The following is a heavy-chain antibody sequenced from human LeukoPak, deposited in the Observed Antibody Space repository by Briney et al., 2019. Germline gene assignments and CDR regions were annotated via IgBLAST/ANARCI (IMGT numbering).Heavy chain of an antibody. CDR2: ISSSGSTI. Sequence: GGSLSLSCAASGFTFSDYYMSWIRQAPGKGLEWVSYISSSGSTIYYADSVKGRFTISRDNAKNSLYLQMNSLRAEDTAVYYCARVVGATNPPYYYYGIDVWGQGTTVTVSS. J-gene: IGHJ6*02. V-gene: IGHV3-11*01. CDR1: GFTFSDYY. CDR3: ARVVGATNPPYYYYGIDV. D-gene: IGHD1-26*01.